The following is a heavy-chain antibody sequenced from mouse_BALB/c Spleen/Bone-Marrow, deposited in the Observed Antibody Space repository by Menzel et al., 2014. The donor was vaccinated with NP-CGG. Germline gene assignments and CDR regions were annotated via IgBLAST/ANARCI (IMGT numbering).Heavy chain of an antibody. CDR2: INPSTGYT. D-gene: IGHD3-1*01. V-gene: IGHV1-7*01. CDR3: ARGLRYWYFDV. Sequence: VQRVESGAELAKPGASVKMSCKASGYTFTSYWMHWVKQRPGQGLEWIGYINPSTGYTEYNQKFKDKATLTADKSSSTAYMQLSSLTSEDSAVYYCARGLRYWYFDVWGAGTTVTVSS. J-gene: IGHJ1*01. CDR1: GYTFTSYW.